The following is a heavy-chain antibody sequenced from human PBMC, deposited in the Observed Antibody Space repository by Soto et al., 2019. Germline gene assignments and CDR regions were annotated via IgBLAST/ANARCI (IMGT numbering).Heavy chain of an antibody. CDR2: IFPSDSDT. CDR1: GYRFTSYW. V-gene: IGHV5-51*01. J-gene: IGHJ5*02. CDR3: ARKDKSGYFNWFDP. Sequence: SLKISCRTSGYRFTSYWIAWVRQMPGKGLEWMGIIFPSDSDTRYSPSFQGQVTISADRSTSTVFLQWASLKASDTAVYFCARKDKSGYFNWFDPWGQGTLVTVSS. D-gene: IGHD3-22*01.